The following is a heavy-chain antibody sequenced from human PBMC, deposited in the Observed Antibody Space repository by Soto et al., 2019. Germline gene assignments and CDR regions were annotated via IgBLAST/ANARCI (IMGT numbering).Heavy chain of an antibody. Sequence: ELQLVESGGGLVQPGGSLRLSCVASGFSFSTYWMHWVRQAPGKGLVWVSRINTAGTTTPYADSVTGRFTISRDNAKNTLYRQLNSLRAEDTVVYYCARGGGDYGDYLDYWGQGALVNVSS. D-gene: IGHD4-17*01. CDR3: ARGGGDYGDYLDY. CDR1: GFSFSTYW. CDR2: INTAGTTT. V-gene: IGHV3-74*01. J-gene: IGHJ4*02.